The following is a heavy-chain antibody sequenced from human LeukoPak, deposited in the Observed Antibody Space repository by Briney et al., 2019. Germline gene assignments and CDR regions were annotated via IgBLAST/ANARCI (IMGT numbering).Heavy chain of an antibody. Sequence: SETLSLTCTVSGGSVSSGSYYWSWIRQPPGKGLEWIGYIYYSGSTNYNPSLKSRVTISVDTSKNQFSLKLSSVTAADTAVYYCARKRWSGYGPFDYWGQGTLVTVSS. CDR2: IYYSGST. J-gene: IGHJ4*02. D-gene: IGHD3-3*01. V-gene: IGHV4-61*01. CDR3: ARKRWSGYGPFDY. CDR1: GGSVSSGSYY.